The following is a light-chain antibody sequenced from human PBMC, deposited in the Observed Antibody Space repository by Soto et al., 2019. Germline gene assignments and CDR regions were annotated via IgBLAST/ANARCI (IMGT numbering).Light chain of an antibody. CDR1: QDIGNF. Sequence: ILMTQSPSSLSAFVGDRVTITCRASQDIGNFLAWYQQKPGKVPKLLIYAASTLQSGVPSRFSGSGSGTDFTLTISSLQPEDVATYYCLQHNSYPWTFGQGTKVEIK. CDR3: LQHNSYPWT. CDR2: AAS. V-gene: IGKV1-27*01. J-gene: IGKJ1*01.